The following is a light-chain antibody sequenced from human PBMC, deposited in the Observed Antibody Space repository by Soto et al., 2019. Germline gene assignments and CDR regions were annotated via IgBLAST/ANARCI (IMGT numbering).Light chain of an antibody. CDR3: QQYYGTSWT. CDR2: WAS. Sequence: DIVMTQSPDSLAVSLGERATINCTSSQSGLYSSNNKNNLAWFQQKPGQPPKLLIYWASTRESAVPDRFSGIGSVTDFTFTISSLQSEDVAVYYGQQYYGTSWTFGQGPQVEIK. V-gene: IGKV4-1*01. J-gene: IGKJ1*01. CDR1: QSGLYSSNNKNN.